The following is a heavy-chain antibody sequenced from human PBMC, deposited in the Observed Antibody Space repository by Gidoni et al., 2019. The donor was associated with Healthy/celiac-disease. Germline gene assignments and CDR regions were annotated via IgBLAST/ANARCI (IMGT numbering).Heavy chain of an antibody. J-gene: IGHJ3*02. D-gene: IGHD3-10*01. V-gene: IGHV4-59*01. Sequence: QVQLQESGPGLVKPSETLSLTCTVPGCSISSYYWSWIRQPPGKGLAWIGYIYYSGSTNYNPSLKSRVTISVDTSKNQFSLKLSSVTAADTAVYYCARVLWFGELLGAFDIWGQGTMVTVSS. CDR1: GCSISSYY. CDR3: ARVLWFGELLGAFDI. CDR2: IYYSGST.